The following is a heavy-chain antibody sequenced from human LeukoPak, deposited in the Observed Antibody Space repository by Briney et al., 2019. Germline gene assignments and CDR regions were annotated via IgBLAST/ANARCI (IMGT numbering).Heavy chain of an antibody. Sequence: GGSLRLSCAASGFTFSSYAMSWVRQAPGKGLEWVSAISGSGGSTYYADSVKGRFTISRDNSKNNLYLQMDTLRAEDGGVYYCARSSIAAPGVLDIWRRETMVGV. CDR3: ARSSIAAPGVLDI. V-gene: IGHV3-23*01. CDR1: GFTFSSYA. CDR2: ISGSGGST. D-gene: IGHD6-6*01. J-gene: IGHJ3*02.